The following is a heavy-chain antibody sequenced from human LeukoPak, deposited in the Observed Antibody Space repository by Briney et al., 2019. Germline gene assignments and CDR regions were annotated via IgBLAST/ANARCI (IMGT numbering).Heavy chain of an antibody. CDR3: ARSYYYDSSGYYYAGNFDY. Sequence: GESLKISCKGSGYSFTSYWIGWVRQMPGKGLEWMGIIYPGDSDTRYSPSFQGQVTISADKSISTAYLQWSSLKASGTAMYYCARSYYYDSSGYYYAGNFDYWGQGTLVTVSS. V-gene: IGHV5-51*01. D-gene: IGHD3-22*01. J-gene: IGHJ4*02. CDR1: GYSFTSYW. CDR2: IYPGDSDT.